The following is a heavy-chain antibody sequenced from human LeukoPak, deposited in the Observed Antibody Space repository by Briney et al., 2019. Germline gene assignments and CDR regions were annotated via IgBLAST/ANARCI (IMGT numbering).Heavy chain of an antibody. CDR2: IIPIFGTA. CDR3: ARGIILRFLGQFDP. V-gene: IGHV1-69*13. CDR1: GYTFSGYQ. J-gene: IGHJ5*02. Sequence: ASVRVSCKASGYTFSGYQVHWLRQAPGQGLEWMGGIIPIFGTANYAQKFQGRVTITADESTSTAYMELSSLRSEDTAVYYCARGIILRFLGQFDPWGQGTLVTVSS. D-gene: IGHD3-3*01.